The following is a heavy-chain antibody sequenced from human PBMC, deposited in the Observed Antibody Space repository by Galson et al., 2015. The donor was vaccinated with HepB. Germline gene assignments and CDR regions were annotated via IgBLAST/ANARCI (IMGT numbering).Heavy chain of an antibody. Sequence: SLRLSCAASGFTFSTFWTHWVRQAPGKGLVWVSSIDSDGSTTSYADSVKGRFTMSRDNAKNTLYLQMNSLRAEDTAVYYCARDYCSSTSCFLFNWGQGTLVTVSS. D-gene: IGHD2-2*01. V-gene: IGHV3-74*01. CDR2: IDSDGSTT. CDR3: ARDYCSSTSCFLFN. CDR1: GFTFSTFW. J-gene: IGHJ4*02.